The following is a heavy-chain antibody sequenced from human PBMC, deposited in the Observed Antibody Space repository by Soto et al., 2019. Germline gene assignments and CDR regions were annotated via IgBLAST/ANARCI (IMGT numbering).Heavy chain of an antibody. Sequence: ASVKVSCNASGYTFINYGISWVRQAPGQGLEGMGWITPNSGATKYAQKFQDRVTMTRDASINTAYVDVTGLTLDETAVYFGARAVGRRGLNDAFDGWGQGTLVTVSS. J-gene: IGHJ3*01. CDR2: ITPNSGAT. CDR3: ARAVGRRGLNDAFDG. V-gene: IGHV1-2*02. D-gene: IGHD3-10*01. CDR1: GYTFINYG.